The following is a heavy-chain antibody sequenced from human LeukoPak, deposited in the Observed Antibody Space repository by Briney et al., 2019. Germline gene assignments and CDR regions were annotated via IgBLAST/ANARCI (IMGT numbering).Heavy chain of an antibody. Sequence: GRSLRLSCAASGFTFSSYAMHWVRQAPGKGLEWVAVISYDGSNKYYADSVKGRFTISRDNSKNTLYLQMNSLRAEDTAVYYCARAVVAANDAFDIWGQGTMVTVSS. D-gene: IGHD2-15*01. CDR3: ARAVVAANDAFDI. J-gene: IGHJ3*02. V-gene: IGHV3-30-3*01. CDR1: GFTFSSYA. CDR2: ISYDGSNK.